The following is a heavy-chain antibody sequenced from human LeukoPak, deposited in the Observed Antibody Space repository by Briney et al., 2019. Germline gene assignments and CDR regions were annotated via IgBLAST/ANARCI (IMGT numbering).Heavy chain of an antibody. CDR2: IKQDGSEK. D-gene: IGHD3-22*01. V-gene: IGHV3-7*05. CDR1: GFTFSSYW. Sequence: GGSLRLSCAASGFTFSSYWMSWVRQAPGKGLEWVANIKQDGSEKYYVDSVKGRFTISRDNAKNSLYLQMNSLRAEDTAVYYCAREPHNYYDSSGYYNYFDYWGQGTLVTVSS. CDR3: AREPHNYYDSSGYYNYFDY. J-gene: IGHJ4*02.